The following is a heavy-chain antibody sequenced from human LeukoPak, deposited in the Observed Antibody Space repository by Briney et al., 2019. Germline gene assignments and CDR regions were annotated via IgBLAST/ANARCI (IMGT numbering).Heavy chain of an antibody. Sequence: SETLSLTCAVYGGSFSGYYWSWIRQPPGKGLEWIGEINHSGSTNYNPSLKSRVTISVDTSKNQFSLKVNSVTAADTAVYYCASVGAVAGMDYWGQGTLVTVSS. D-gene: IGHD6-19*01. CDR1: GGSFSGYY. V-gene: IGHV4-34*01. CDR3: ASVGAVAGMDY. CDR2: INHSGST. J-gene: IGHJ4*02.